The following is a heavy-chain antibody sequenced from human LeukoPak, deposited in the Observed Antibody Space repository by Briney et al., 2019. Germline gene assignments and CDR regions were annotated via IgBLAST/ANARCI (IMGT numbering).Heavy chain of an antibody. V-gene: IGHV1-18*01. D-gene: IGHD2-21*02. CDR2: ISAYNGNT. CDR3: ARDLIVVVTAATYYYGMDV. J-gene: IGHJ6*02. Sequence: GASVKVSCKASGYTFTSYGISWVRQAPGQGLEWMGWISAYNGNTNYAQKLQGRVTMTTDTSTSTAYMELRSLRSDDTAVYYCARDLIVVVTAATYYYGMDVWGQGTTVTVSS. CDR1: GYTFTSYG.